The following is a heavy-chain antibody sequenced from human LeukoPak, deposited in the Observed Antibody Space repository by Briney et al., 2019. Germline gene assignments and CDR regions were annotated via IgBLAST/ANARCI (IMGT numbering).Heavy chain of an antibody. Sequence: GGSLRLSCAASGFTFNSYAMHWGRQAPGKGLGWVSAISGSGGSTYYADSVKGRFTISRDNSKNTLYLQMNSLRAEATAVYYFAKDGRYYDSMLYYFDYWGQGTLVTVSS. V-gene: IGHV3-23*01. CDR1: GFTFNSYA. CDR2: ISGSGGST. D-gene: IGHD3-22*01. J-gene: IGHJ4*02. CDR3: AKDGRYYDSMLYYFDY.